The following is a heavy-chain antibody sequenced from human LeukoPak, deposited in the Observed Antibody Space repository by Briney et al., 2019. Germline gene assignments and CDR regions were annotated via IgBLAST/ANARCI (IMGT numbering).Heavy chain of an antibody. D-gene: IGHD2-2*01. V-gene: IGHV4-30-4*08. J-gene: IGHJ5*02. Sequence: SETLSLTCTVSGGSISSNKYYWGWIRQPPGKGLEWIGYIYYSGSTYYNPSLKSRVTISVDTSKNQFSLKLSSVTAADTAVYYCARGRVLVPAASGWFDPWGQGTLVTVSS. CDR3: ARGRVLVPAASGWFDP. CDR2: IYYSGST. CDR1: GGSISSNKYY.